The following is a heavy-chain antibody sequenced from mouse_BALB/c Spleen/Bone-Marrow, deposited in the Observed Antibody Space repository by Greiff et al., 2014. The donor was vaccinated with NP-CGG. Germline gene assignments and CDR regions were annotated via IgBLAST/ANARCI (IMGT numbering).Heavy chain of an antibody. J-gene: IGHJ1*01. D-gene: IGHD2-14*01. Sequence: EVMLVESGAELVKPGASVKLSCTASGFNIKDTYMHWVKQRPEQGLEWIGRIDPANGNTKYDPKFQGKATITADTSSNTAYLQLSSLTSEDTAVYYCASYRYVWYFDVWGAGTTVTVSS. CDR3: ASYRYVWYFDV. CDR2: IDPANGNT. CDR1: GFNIKDTY. V-gene: IGHV14-3*02.